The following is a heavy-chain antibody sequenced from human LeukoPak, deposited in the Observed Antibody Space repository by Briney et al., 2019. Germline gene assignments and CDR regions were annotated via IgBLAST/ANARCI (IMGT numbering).Heavy chain of an antibody. D-gene: IGHD1-26*01. J-gene: IGHJ4*02. V-gene: IGHV3-30*18. CDR1: GFTFSSYG. CDR3: AKDAIVGATRSVDY. CDR2: ISYDGSNK. Sequence: GGSLRLSCAAPGFTFSSYGMHWVRQAPGKGLEWVAVISYDGSNKYYADSVKGRFTISRDNSKNTLYLQMNSLRAEDTAVYYCAKDAIVGATRSVDYWGQGTLVTVSS.